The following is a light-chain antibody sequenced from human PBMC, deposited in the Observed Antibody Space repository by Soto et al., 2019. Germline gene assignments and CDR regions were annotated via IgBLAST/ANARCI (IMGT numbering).Light chain of an antibody. CDR1: SSDVGGYNY. CDR3: SSYTSIIS. Sequence: QSVLTQPASVSGSPGQSITISCTGTSSDVGGYNYVSWYQQHPGKAPKLMIYDVNTRPSGVSNRFSGSKSGNTASLTISWLQAEDEADYYCSSYTSIISFGGGTKLTVL. J-gene: IGLJ2*01. V-gene: IGLV2-14*01. CDR2: DVN.